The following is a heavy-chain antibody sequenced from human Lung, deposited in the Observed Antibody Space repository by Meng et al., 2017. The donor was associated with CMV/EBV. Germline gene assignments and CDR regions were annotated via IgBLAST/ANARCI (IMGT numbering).Heavy chain of an antibody. V-gene: IGHV4-4*02. CDR1: GDSITNHNW. CDR2: IPHRGSS. J-gene: IGHJ1*01. CDR3: LRRSGGSV. D-gene: IGHD3-10*01. Sequence: QGQWRGSGPALVKRAGTLPLTGAVSGDSITNHNWWAWVRQPPGKGLEWIGEIPHRGSSAYNPSLKSRVSMSIDKSKNQFSLKLTSVTAADTAVYHCLRRSGGSVWGQGTLVTVSS.